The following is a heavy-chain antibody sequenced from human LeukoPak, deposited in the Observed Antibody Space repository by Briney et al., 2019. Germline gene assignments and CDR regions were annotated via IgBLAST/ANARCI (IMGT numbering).Heavy chain of an antibody. CDR3: EKDPTRGSWGPDY. V-gene: IGHV3-21*01. CDR2: ISSSSSYI. Sequence: GGSLRLSCAASGFTFSSYSMNWVRQAPGKGLEWVSSISSSSSYIYYADSLKGRFHIYRENARNSLYLQMNSLRAEDTAVYYCEKDPTRGSWGPDYWGQGTLVTVSS. J-gene: IGHJ4*02. CDR1: GFTFSSYS. D-gene: IGHD1-26*01.